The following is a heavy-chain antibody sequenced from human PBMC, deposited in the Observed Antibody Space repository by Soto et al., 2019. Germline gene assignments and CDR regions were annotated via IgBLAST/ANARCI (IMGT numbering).Heavy chain of an antibody. Sequence: QVQLVQSGAEVKKPGASVKVSCKASGYTFTSYGITWVRQAPGQGLEWMAWISTSNGNTNYAQKFQGRGTMTTDTSTSTAYMELRSLRSDDTAKYYCARVTRLGGDYYGMDVWGQGTTVTVSS. CDR3: ARVTRLGGDYYGMDV. D-gene: IGHD2-15*01. CDR2: ISTSNGNT. V-gene: IGHV1-18*04. CDR1: GYTFTSYG. J-gene: IGHJ6*02.